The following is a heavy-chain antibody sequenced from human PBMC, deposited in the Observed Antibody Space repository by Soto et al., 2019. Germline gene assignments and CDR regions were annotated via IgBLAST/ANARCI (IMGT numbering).Heavy chain of an antibody. CDR3: AKVWSGYYLSGYYYMDV. J-gene: IGHJ6*03. D-gene: IGHD3-3*01. V-gene: IGHV3-23*01. Sequence: GGSLRLSCAASGFTFSSYAMSWVRQAPGKGLEWVSAISGSGGSTYYADSVKGRFTISRDNSKNTLYLQMNSLRAEDTAVYYCAKVWSGYYLSGYYYMDVWGKGTTVTVSS. CDR2: ISGSGGST. CDR1: GFTFSSYA.